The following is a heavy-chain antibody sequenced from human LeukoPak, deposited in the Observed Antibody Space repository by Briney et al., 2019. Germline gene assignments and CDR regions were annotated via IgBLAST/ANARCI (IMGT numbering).Heavy chain of an antibody. CDR2: IYYGGTT. CDR1: GGSISSGVSY. D-gene: IGHD2-2*01. V-gene: IGHV4-39*07. CDR3: AREGCSSISCYSNFDY. Sequence: SETLSLTCTVSGGSISSGVSYWGWVRQPPGKGLEWIGSIYYGGTTYHNPSLKSRVTISVDTSKNQLSLKLSSVTAADTAVYYCAREGCSSISCYSNFDYWGQGTLVTVSS. J-gene: IGHJ4*02.